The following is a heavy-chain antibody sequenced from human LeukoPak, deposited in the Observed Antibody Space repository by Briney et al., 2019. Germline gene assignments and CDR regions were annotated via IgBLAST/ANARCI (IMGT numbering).Heavy chain of an antibody. CDR2: IHISGNT. CDR1: GGSIRNYY. J-gene: IGHJ4*02. Sequence: SETLSLTCTVSGGSIRNYYWTWIRQSAGEGLEWIGRIHISGNTDFNPSLKSRVTMSVDMSKNQSSLNLSSVTAADTAVYYCARGGSGWHYFDYWGQGSLVTVSS. D-gene: IGHD6-19*01. CDR3: ARGGSGWHYFDY. V-gene: IGHV4-4*07.